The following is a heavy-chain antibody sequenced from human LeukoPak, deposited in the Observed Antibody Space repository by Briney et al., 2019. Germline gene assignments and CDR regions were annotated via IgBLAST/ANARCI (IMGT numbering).Heavy chain of an antibody. D-gene: IGHD2-2*01. CDR3: VRYSTPNNY. V-gene: IGHV4-39*01. J-gene: IGHJ4*02. Sequence: PSETLSLTCTVSGGSLIINDYYWGWIRQPPGKGLEWIGSIYYTGSTYYNPSLKSRVTISVDRAKNQFSLKLSSVTAADTAVYFCVRYSTPNNYWGQGTLVTVSS. CDR1: GGSLIINDYY. CDR2: IYYTGST.